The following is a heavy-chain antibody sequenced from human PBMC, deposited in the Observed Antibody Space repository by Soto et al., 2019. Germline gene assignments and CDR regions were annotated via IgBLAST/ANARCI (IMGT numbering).Heavy chain of an antibody. CDR3: ARMRLLWFGEPPSGMDV. CDR1: GYTSTNYG. J-gene: IGHJ6*02. V-gene: IGHV1-3*01. Sequence: ASVKVSCKASGYTSTNYGMHWVRQAPGQRLEWMGRINAGSGNTKYSQKFQGRITITRDTSASTVYMELSSLRSEDTAVYYCARMRLLWFGEPPSGMDVWGQGTTVTVSS. CDR2: INAGSGNT. D-gene: IGHD3-10*01.